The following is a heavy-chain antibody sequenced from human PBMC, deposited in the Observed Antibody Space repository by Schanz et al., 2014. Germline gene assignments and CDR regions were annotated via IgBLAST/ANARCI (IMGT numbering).Heavy chain of an antibody. Sequence: QVQLQESGPGLVKPSGTLSLTCAVSGASISSRNWWSWVRQPPGKGLEWIGEIYHSGNTNYNASLKSRVTRAVDKAKNQCSLKGRSVTAADTAVYYCARDSVRGAACGYGMDVWCQWTTVTVSS. D-gene: IGHD6-13*01. V-gene: IGHV4-4*02. CDR3: ARDSVRGAACGYGMDV. CDR1: GASISSRNW. CDR2: IYHSGNT. J-gene: IGHJ6*02.